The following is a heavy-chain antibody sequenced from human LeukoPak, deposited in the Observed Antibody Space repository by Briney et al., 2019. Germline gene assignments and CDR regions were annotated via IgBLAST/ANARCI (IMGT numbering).Heavy chain of an antibody. J-gene: IGHJ5*02. CDR2: INPNSGDT. CDR1: GYTFTAYY. Sequence: ASVKVSCKASGYTFTAYYMNWVRQAPGQGLEWMGWINPNSGDTDYAQNFQGRVTMTRDTSISTAYMELSRLRSDDTAVYYCARLNKGSSSWYWGYNWFDPWGQGTLVTVSS. D-gene: IGHD6-13*01. V-gene: IGHV1-2*02. CDR3: ARLNKGSSSWYWGYNWFDP.